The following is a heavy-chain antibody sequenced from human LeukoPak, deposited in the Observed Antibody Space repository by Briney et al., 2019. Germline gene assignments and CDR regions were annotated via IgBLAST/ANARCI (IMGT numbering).Heavy chain of an antibody. D-gene: IGHD4-17*01. Sequence: GRSLRLSCAASGFTFSSYAIHWVRQAPGKGLEWVALISYDGSNKYYADSVKGRFTISRDNSKNTLYLQVNSLRGEDTAVYYCARDHNGDYFDYWGQGTLVTVSS. CDR2: ISYDGSNK. J-gene: IGHJ4*02. CDR1: GFTFSSYA. V-gene: IGHV3-30*04. CDR3: ARDHNGDYFDY.